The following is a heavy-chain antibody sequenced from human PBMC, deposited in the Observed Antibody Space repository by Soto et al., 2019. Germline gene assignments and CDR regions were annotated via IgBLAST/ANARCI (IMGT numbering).Heavy chain of an antibody. CDR1: GYKVSTWHNFTSYW. CDR2: IYPSDSYT. V-gene: IGHV5-10-1*01. D-gene: IGHD1-26*01. CDR3: AVEGSTPY. J-gene: IGHJ4*02. Sequence: GESLKISCMGSGYKVSTWHNFTSYWIAWVRQMPGEGLEWMGIIYPSDSYTNYSPSFQGHVTLSADKSISTAYLQWSSLKASDTAIYYCAVEGSTPYWGQGTLVTVSS.